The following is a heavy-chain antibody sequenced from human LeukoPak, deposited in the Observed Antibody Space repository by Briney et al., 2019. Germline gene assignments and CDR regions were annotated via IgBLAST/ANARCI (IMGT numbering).Heavy chain of an antibody. Sequence: SVKVSCKASRGTFSSYAISWVRQAPGQGLEWMGRIIPIFGTANYAQKFQGRVTITADESTSTAYMELSSLRSEDTAVYYCASGSPPGYYYDSSGYYFDYWDQGTLVTVSS. CDR3: ASGSPPGYYYDSSGYYFDY. CDR1: RGTFSSYA. D-gene: IGHD3-22*01. CDR2: IIPIFGTA. J-gene: IGHJ4*02. V-gene: IGHV1-69*15.